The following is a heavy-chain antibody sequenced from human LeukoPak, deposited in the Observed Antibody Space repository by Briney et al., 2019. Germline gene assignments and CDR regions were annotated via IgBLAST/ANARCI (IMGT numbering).Heavy chain of an antibody. Sequence: PSETLSLTCTVSGGSVSSSSYYWGWIRQPPGKGLEWIGSIYYSGSTYYNPSLKSRFTISVDKSKNQFSLRLSSVTAADTAIYFCVSNNYYDADFWGQGTLVTVSS. CDR2: IYYSGST. CDR3: VSNNYYDADF. D-gene: IGHD3-22*01. V-gene: IGHV4-39*07. CDR1: GGSVSSSSYY. J-gene: IGHJ4*02.